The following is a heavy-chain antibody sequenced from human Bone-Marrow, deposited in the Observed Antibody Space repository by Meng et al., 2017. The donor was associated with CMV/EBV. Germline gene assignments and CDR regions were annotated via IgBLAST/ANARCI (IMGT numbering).Heavy chain of an antibody. D-gene: IGHD6-13*01. CDR3: ARGEFSSWYGGRLVAY. Sequence: ASVKVSCKASGYMFSHFGIAWVRQAPGQGLEWMGWINPNSGGTNYAQKFQGRVTMTRDTSISTAYMELSRLRSDDTAVYYCARGEFSSWYGGRLVAYWGQGTLVPVSS. CDR1: GYMFSHFG. CDR2: INPNSGGT. J-gene: IGHJ4*02. V-gene: IGHV1-2*02.